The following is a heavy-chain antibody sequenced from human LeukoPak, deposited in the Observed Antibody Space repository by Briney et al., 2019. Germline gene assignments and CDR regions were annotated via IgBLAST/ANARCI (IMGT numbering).Heavy chain of an antibody. CDR2: ISYSGST. CDR1: GGSISSSSYY. V-gene: IGHV4-39*01. Sequence: SESLRLSCAVSGGSISSSSYYWGWIPQPPGQGLVGIGSISYSGSTYYNPSLKSRVTISVDTSKNQFSLKLSSVTAADTAVYYCARQTTSTNFEYWGQGTLVTVSS. D-gene: IGHD1-1*01. CDR3: ARQTTSTNFEY. J-gene: IGHJ4*02.